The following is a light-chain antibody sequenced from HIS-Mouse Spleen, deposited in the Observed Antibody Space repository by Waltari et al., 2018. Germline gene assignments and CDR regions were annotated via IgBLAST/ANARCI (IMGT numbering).Light chain of an antibody. V-gene: IGKV4-1*01. Sequence: DIVMTQSPDSLAVSLGERATINCKSSQSVLYSSNNKNDLAWYQQKPGQPPKRLIYWASTRESGVPDRFSGSGSGTDFTLTISSLQAEDVAVYYCQQYDSTPWTFGQGTKVEIK. CDR3: QQYDSTPWT. J-gene: IGKJ1*01. CDR2: WAS. CDR1: QSVLYSSNNKND.